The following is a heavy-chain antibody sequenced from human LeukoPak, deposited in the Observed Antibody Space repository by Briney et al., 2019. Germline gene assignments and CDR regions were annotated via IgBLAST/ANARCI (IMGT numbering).Heavy chain of an antibody. Sequence: PSETLSLTCAVSGYSISSGYYWGWIRQPPGKGLEWIGSIYLSGSTYYNPSLKRRGTRSVNTSKNQFSLKLRSVTAADTAVYYCAGDYSSGRPDAFDIWGQGTMVTVSS. J-gene: IGHJ3*02. V-gene: IGHV4-38-2*02. CDR2: IYLSGST. D-gene: IGHD6-19*01. CDR3: AGDYSSGRPDAFDI. CDR1: GYSISSGYY.